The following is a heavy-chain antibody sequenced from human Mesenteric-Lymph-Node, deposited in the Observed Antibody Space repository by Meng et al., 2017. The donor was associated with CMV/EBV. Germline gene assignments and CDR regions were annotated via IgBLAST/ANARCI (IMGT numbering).Heavy chain of an antibody. D-gene: IGHD2/OR15-2a*01. CDR1: GVSVTSGAYH. J-gene: IGHJ4*02. Sequence: LQESTPGVVRPSDTLSLTCIVSGVSVTSGAYHWSWIRQSPGKGLEWIGYIYGTGITIYNPSLKSRVTILLETSKNQFSLKLNSVTTADTAVYYCAKSRSSTPGIVDDWGQGTLVTVSS. CDR2: IYGTGIT. V-gene: IGHV4-61*08. CDR3: AKSRSSTPGIVDD.